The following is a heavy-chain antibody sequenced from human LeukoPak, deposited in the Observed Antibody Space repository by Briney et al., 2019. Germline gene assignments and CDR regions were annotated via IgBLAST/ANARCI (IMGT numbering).Heavy chain of an antibody. V-gene: IGHV4-61*02. CDR2: IYTTGSS. Sequence: SETLSLTCTVSGDSISRGSYYWSWIRQPAGKGLEWIGSIYTTGSSNYNRSLRSRSTISVDKSKNQLPLKLNSVTAADTAVYYCAREWPQSHAFDIWGQGTMVTVSS. CDR1: GDSISRGSYY. CDR3: AREWPQSHAFDI. J-gene: IGHJ3*02. D-gene: IGHD5-24*01.